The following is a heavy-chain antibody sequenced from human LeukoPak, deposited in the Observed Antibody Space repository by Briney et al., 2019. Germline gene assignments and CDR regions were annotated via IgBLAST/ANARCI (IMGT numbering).Heavy chain of an antibody. D-gene: IGHD3/OR15-3a*01. V-gene: IGHV3-7*01. CDR3: ASGRHDFLH. Sequence: PGGSLRLSWAASGLVFSTYWMTSVRQPPGKGLEWVANINLGGTGEHYVDSSLKGRFTISRDNAKNSLYLQMTSLRVEDTAVYYCASGRHDFLHWGQGTLVTVSS. CDR2: INLGGTGE. J-gene: IGHJ4*02. CDR1: GLVFSTYW.